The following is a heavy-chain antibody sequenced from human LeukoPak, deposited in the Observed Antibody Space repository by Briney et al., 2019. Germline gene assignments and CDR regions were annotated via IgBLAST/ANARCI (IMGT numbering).Heavy chain of an antibody. CDR3: AREISVADAYYYYGMDV. Sequence: GGSLRLSCAASGFTFSSYEMNWVRQAPGKGLEWVSYISSSGSTMYYADSVKGRFTISRDNAKKSLYLQMNSLRAEDTAVYYCAREISVADAYYYYGMDVWGKGTTVTVSS. J-gene: IGHJ6*04. CDR1: GFTFSSYE. CDR2: ISSSGSTM. D-gene: IGHD6-19*01. V-gene: IGHV3-48*03.